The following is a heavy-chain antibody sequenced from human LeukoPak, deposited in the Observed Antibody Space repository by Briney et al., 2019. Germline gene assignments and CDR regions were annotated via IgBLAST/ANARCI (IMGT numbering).Heavy chain of an antibody. CDR2: INWSGGST. CDR3: ARAPITSPFYFDY. D-gene: IGHD2-2*01. V-gene: IGHV3-20*04. Sequence: GGSLRLSCTASGFAFDKHGMSWVRQVPGKGLEWVSGINWSGGSTGYADPLRGRFTISRDNAKNSLYLQMDSLRAEDTALYYCARAPITSPFYFDYWGQGPLVTVSS. J-gene: IGHJ4*02. CDR1: GFAFDKHG.